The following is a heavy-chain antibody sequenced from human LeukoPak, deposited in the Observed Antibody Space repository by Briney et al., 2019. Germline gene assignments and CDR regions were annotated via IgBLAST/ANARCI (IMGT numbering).Heavy chain of an antibody. CDR1: GYSISSGYY. CDR2: IYHSGST. Sequence: SETLSLTCTVSGYSISSGYYWGWVRQPPGKGLGWIGSIYHSGSTYYNPSLKSRVTISVDTSKNQFSLKLSSVTAADTAVYYCARAAAAGTFDPWGQGTLVTVSS. J-gene: IGHJ5*02. V-gene: IGHV4-38-2*02. D-gene: IGHD6-13*01. CDR3: ARAAAAGTFDP.